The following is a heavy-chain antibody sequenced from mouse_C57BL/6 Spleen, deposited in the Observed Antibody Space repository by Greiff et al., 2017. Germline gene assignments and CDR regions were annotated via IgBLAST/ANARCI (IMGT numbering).Heavy chain of an antibody. CDR3: ARERIYYYGSSYCDY. V-gene: IGHV1-4*01. D-gene: IGHD1-1*01. CDR2: INPSSGYT. J-gene: IGHJ2*01. Sequence: QVQLQQSGAELARPGASVKMSCKASGYTFTSYTMHWVKQRPGQGLEWIGYINPSSGYTKYNQKFKDKATLTADKSSSTAYMQLSSLTSEDSAVYYCARERIYYYGSSYCDYWGQGTTLTVSS. CDR1: GYTFTSYT.